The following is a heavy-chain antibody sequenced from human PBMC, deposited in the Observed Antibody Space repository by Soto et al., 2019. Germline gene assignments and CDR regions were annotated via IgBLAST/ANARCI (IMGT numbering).Heavy chain of an antibody. CDR2: IKQDGSEK. V-gene: IGHV3-7*01. J-gene: IGHJ4*02. CDR3: ARDLEAPYYDFWSGSDY. D-gene: IGHD3-3*01. CDR1: GFTFSSYW. Sequence: PGGSLRLSCAASGFTFSSYWMSWVRQAPGKGLEWVANIKQDGSEKYYVDSVKGRFTISRDNAKNSLYLQMNSLRAEDTAVYYCARDLEAPYYDFWSGSDYWGQGTLVTVSS.